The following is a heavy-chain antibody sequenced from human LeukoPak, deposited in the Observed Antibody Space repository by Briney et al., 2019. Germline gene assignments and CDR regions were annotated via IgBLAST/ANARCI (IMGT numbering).Heavy chain of an antibody. CDR2: IYHSGIT. CDR3: ARHKGGLWFGLPRRRNYFDY. D-gene: IGHD3-10*01. Sequence: SETLSLTCTVSDYSISSGYGYYWGWIRQPPGKGLEWIGNIYHSGITYYNHFNSSLKSRVTISVDTSKNQFSLKLSSVTAADTAVYYCARHKGGLWFGLPRRRNYFDYWGQGTLVTVSS. J-gene: IGHJ4*02. V-gene: IGHV4-38-2*02. CDR1: DYSISSGYGYY.